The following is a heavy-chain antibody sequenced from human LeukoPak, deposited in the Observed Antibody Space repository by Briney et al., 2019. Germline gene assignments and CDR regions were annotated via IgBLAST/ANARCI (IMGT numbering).Heavy chain of an antibody. Sequence: GGSLILSCAASRFTFSNYGMHWVRQAPGKGLEWVAVIWYDGSNKYYADSVKGRFTIPRDNSKNTLYLQMNSLRAEDTAVYYCARGRGYDSGTYNYAFSDYWGQGTLVTVSS. CDR3: ARGRGYDSGTYNYAFSDY. J-gene: IGHJ4*02. CDR2: IWYDGSNK. D-gene: IGHD3-22*01. CDR1: RFTFSNYG. V-gene: IGHV3-33*01.